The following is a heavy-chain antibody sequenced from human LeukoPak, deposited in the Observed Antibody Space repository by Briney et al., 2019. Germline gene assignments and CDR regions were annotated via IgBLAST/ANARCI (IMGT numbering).Heavy chain of an antibody. CDR3: ARAPSGFGEIPLDY. J-gene: IGHJ4*02. CDR1: GCSISSSSYY. D-gene: IGHD3-10*01. V-gene: IGHV4-39*01. Sequence: SETLSLTCTVSGCSISSSSYYWGWIRQPPGRGLELIGSIYYSGCTYYNPSLKSRVTISVDTSKNQFSLKLSSVTAADTAVYYCARAPSGFGEIPLDYWGQGTLVTVSS. CDR2: IYYSGCT.